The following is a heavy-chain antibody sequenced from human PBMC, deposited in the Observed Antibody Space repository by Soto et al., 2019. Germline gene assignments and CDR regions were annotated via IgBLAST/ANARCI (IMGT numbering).Heavy chain of an antibody. CDR2: ISYDGDTK. CDR1: RFSFRSYT. Sequence: SLRLSCAASRFSFRSYTMHWVRQAPGKRLEWVAAISYDGDTKYYADSVKCRFTVSRDDAQTPLYLKAIRLTSEHAGIYIYARAFYYQTFGNTEEDFDYWGQGFQVTVSA. V-gene: IGHV3-30*07. D-gene: IGHD3-3*01. J-gene: IGHJ4*02. CDR3: ARAFYYQTFGNTEEDFDY.